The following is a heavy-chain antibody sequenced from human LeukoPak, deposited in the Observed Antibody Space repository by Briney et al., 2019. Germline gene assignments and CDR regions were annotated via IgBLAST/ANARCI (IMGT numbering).Heavy chain of an antibody. D-gene: IGHD3-3*01. CDR3: ARDRVGVVGVGDYYYYGMDV. J-gene: IGHJ6*02. V-gene: IGHV3-30*03. CDR1: GFTFSSYG. CDR2: ISYDGSNK. Sequence: GGSLRLSCAASGFTFSSYGMHWVRQAPGKGLEWVAVISYDGSNKYYADSVKGRFTISRDNSKNTLYLQMNSLRAEDTAVYYCARDRVGVVGVGDYYYYGMDVWGQGTTVTVSS.